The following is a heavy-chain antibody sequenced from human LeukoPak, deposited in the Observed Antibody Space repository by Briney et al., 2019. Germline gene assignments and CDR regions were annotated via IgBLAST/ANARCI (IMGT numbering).Heavy chain of an antibody. CDR2: IDRDDDK. CDR1: GFSLSTSGMC. Sequence: SGPALVKPTQTLTLTCTFSGFSLSTSGMCVSWIRQPPGKALEWLARIDRDDDKYYITSLKTRLTISKDTSKNQVVLTMTNMDPVDTATYYCARSYYDYVWGSYRPMYYFDYWGQGTLVTVSS. J-gene: IGHJ4*02. CDR3: ARSYYDYVWGSYRPMYYFDY. V-gene: IGHV2-70*11. D-gene: IGHD3-16*02.